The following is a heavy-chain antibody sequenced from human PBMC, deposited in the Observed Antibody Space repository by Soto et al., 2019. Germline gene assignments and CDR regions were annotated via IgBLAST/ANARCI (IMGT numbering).Heavy chain of an antibody. J-gene: IGHJ6*02. Sequence: QVQLVESGGGVVQPGRSLRLSCAASGFTFSSYGMHWVRKAPGKGLEWVAVIWYDGSNKYYADSVKGRFTISRDNSKNTLYLQMNCLRAEDTAVYYCARSNRLRVYYYGMDVWGQGTTVTVSS. D-gene: IGHD5-12*01. V-gene: IGHV3-33*01. CDR3: ARSNRLRVYYYGMDV. CDR1: GFTFSSYG. CDR2: IWYDGSNK.